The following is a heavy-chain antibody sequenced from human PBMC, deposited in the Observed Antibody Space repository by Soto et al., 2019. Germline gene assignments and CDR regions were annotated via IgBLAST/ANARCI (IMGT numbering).Heavy chain of an antibody. CDR2: IIPIFGTA. D-gene: IGHD3-16*02. V-gene: IGHV1-69*13. CDR1: GGTFSSYA. Sequence: ASVKVSFKASGGTFSSYAISWVRQAPGQGLEWMGGIIPIFGTANYAQKFQGRVTITADESTSTAYMELSSLRSEDTAVYYCAREHITFGGVISYFDYWGQGTLVTVSS. J-gene: IGHJ4*02. CDR3: AREHITFGGVISYFDY.